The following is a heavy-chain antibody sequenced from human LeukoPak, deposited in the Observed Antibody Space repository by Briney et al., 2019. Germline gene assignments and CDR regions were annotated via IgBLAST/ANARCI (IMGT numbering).Heavy chain of an antibody. CDR1: GGSISRSSNN. J-gene: IGHJ5*02. CDR3: ARPPGIAAAWFDP. Sequence: SETLSLTCTVSGGSISRSSNNRARNRQPPGKGLEWIGNIDNIGSTYYNPSLQSRVTISVDKSKDQFSVKLNSVTAADTAMYYCARPPGIAAAWFDPWGQGTLVTVSS. CDR2: IDNIGST. D-gene: IGHD6-13*01. V-gene: IGHV4-39*01.